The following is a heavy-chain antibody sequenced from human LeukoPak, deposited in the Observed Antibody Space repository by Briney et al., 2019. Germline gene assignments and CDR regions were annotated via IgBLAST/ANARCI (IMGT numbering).Heavy chain of an antibody. V-gene: IGHV4-4*07. J-gene: IGHJ4*02. Sequence: SETLSLTCTVSGGSISSYYWSWIRQPAGKGLEWIGRIYTSGSTNYNPSLKSRVTMSVDTSKNQFSLKLSSVTAADTAVYYCARDPFRAVAGTPDYWGQGTLVTVSS. CDR3: ARDPFRAVAGTPDY. CDR1: GGSISSYY. D-gene: IGHD6-19*01. CDR2: IYTSGST.